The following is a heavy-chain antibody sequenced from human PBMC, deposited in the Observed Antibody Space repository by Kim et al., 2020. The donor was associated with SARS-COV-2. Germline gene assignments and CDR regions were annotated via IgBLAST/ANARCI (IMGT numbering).Heavy chain of an antibody. CDR1: GFTFSNYW. CDR3: ARDTTGTTDSIDY. CDR2: IKQDGSEK. V-gene: IGHV3-7*01. Sequence: GGSLRLSCAASGFTFSNYWMNWVRQAPGKGLEWVANIKQDGSEKYYVDSVKGRFTISRDNAKNSLYLQINTLRAEDTAVYYCARDTTGTTDSIDYWGQGTLVTVSS. J-gene: IGHJ4*02. D-gene: IGHD1-1*01.